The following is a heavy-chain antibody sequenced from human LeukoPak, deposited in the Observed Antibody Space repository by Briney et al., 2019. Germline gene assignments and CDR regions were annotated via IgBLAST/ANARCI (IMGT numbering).Heavy chain of an antibody. V-gene: IGHV3-7*01. CDR1: GFTFSSFT. CDR2: INPGGSEK. D-gene: IGHD3-10*01. Sequence: PGGSLRLSCAASGFTFSSFTMNWVRQAPGKGLEWVANINPGGSEKHYVDSVKGRFTISRDNAKNTLYLQMNSLRADDTAVYYCARGSGYHGSWFDPWGQGTLVTVSS. CDR3: ARGSGYHGSWFDP. J-gene: IGHJ5*02.